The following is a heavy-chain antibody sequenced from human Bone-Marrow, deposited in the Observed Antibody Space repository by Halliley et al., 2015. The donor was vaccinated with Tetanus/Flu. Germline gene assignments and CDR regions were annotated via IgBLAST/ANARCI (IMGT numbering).Heavy chain of an antibody. CDR3: ARSASIFGVVIVRESFDY. Sequence: QLVQSGAEVKKPGESLKISCKGSGYSFTSYWIGWVRQMPGKGLEWMGIIYPGDSDTRYSPSFQGQVTISADKSISTAYLQWSSLKASDTAMYYCARSASIFGVVIVRESFDYWGQGTLVTVSS. V-gene: IGHV5-51*01. J-gene: IGHJ4*02. CDR1: GYSFTSYW. CDR2: IYPGDSDT. D-gene: IGHD3-3*01.